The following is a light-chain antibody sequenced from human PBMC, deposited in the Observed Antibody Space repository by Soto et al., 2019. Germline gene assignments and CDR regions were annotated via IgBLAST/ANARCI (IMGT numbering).Light chain of an antibody. CDR1: RSVLYSSNNKNY. CDR2: WAS. CDR3: QQYYGTPLT. Sequence: DIVMTQSPDSLAVPLGERATIDCKSSRSVLYSSNNKNYLSWYQQKPGQPPKLLIYWASTRESGVPDRFSGSGSGTDFTLTISTLQAEDVAIYYCQQYYGTPLTFGGGTKVVIK. J-gene: IGKJ4*01. V-gene: IGKV4-1*01.